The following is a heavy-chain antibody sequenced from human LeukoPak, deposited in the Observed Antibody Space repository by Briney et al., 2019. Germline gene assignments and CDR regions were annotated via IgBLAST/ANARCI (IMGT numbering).Heavy chain of an antibody. CDR2: INSDGGST. J-gene: IGHJ4*02. Sequence: GGSLRPSCTASGFTFSSYWMRWVRQAPGKGLVWVSRINSDGGSTSYADSVKGRFTISRDNAKNTLYLQMNSLRAEDTAVYYCARRIQGMAPYYFDYWGQGTLVTVSS. V-gene: IGHV3-74*01. D-gene: IGHD5-24*01. CDR3: ARRIQGMAPYYFDY. CDR1: GFTFSSYW.